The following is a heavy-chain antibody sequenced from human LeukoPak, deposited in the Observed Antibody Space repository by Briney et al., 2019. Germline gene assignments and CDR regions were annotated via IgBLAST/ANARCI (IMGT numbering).Heavy chain of an antibody. CDR3: ARHLGIDFDY. D-gene: IGHD3-16*01. CDR2: IYYSGST. J-gene: IGHJ4*02. CDR1: GGPISSYY. Sequence: KPSETLSLTCTVSGGPISSYYWSWIRQPPGKGLEWIGYIYYSGSTNYNPSLKSRVTISVDTSKNQFSLKLSSVTAADTAVYYCARHLGIDFDYWGQGTLVTVSS. V-gene: IGHV4-59*08.